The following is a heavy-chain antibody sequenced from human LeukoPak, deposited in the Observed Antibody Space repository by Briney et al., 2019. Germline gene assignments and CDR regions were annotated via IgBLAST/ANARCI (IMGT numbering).Heavy chain of an antibody. D-gene: IGHD2-2*01. CDR3: ARGVRYCSSTSCYGTMYYFDY. V-gene: IGHV3-21*01. J-gene: IGHJ4*02. CDR1: GFTFSSYS. Sequence: PGGSLRLSCAAPGFTFSSYSMNWVRQAPGKGLEWVSSISSSSSYIYYADSVKGRFTISRDNAKNSLYLQMNSLRAEDTAVYYCARGVRYCSSTSCYGTMYYFDYWGQGTLVTVSS. CDR2: ISSSSSYI.